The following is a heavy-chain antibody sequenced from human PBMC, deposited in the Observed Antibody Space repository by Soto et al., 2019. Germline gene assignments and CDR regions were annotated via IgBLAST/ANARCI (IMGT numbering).Heavy chain of an antibody. Sequence: QVQLVESGGGVVQPGRSLRLSCAASGFTFSSYGMHWVRQAPGKGLEWVAVISYDGSNKYYADSVKGRFTISRDNSKNPLYLQMNSLRAEDTAVYYCATGADIVVVPAAGGFDPWGQGTLVTVSS. J-gene: IGHJ5*02. CDR2: ISYDGSNK. D-gene: IGHD2-2*01. CDR3: ATGADIVVVPAAGGFDP. V-gene: IGHV3-30*03. CDR1: GFTFSSYG.